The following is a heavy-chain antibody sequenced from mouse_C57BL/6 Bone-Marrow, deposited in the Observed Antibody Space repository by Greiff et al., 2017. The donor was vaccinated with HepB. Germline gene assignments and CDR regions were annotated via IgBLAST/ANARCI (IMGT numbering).Heavy chain of an antibody. CDR2: ISYSGST. Sequence: EVKLEESGPGLAKPSQTLSLTCSVPGYSITSDYWNWIRKFPGNKLEYMGYISYSGSTYYKPSLKSRISITRDTSKNQYYLQLNSVTTEDTATYCCARDTMVTTGFDYWGQGTTLTGSS. CDR1: GYSITSDY. D-gene: IGHD2-2*01. CDR3: ARDTMVTTGFDY. V-gene: IGHV3-8*01. J-gene: IGHJ2*01.